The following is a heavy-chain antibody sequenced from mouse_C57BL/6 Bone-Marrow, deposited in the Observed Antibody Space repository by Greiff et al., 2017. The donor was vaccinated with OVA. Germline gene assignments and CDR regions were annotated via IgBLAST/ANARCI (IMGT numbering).Heavy chain of an antibody. CDR2: ISYSGST. CDR3: ARAAQATPFAY. V-gene: IGHV3-1*01. D-gene: IGHD3-2*02. CDR1: GYSITSGYD. J-gene: IGHJ3*01. Sequence: VQLQQSGPGMVKPSQSLSLTCTVTGYSITSGYDWHWIRHFPGNKLEWMGYISYSGSTNYNPSLKSRISITHDTSKNHFFLKLNSVTTEDTATYYCARAAQATPFAYWGQGTLVTVSA.